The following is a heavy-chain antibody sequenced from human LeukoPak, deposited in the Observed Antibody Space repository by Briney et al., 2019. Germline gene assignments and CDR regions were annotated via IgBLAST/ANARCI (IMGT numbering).Heavy chain of an antibody. CDR3: ARDHGGNYGSYMDV. CDR1: GGSISSYY. D-gene: IGHD4-23*01. CDR2: IYYSGST. V-gene: IGHV4-59*12. Sequence: SETLSLTCTVSGGSISSYYWSWIRQPPGKGLEWIGYIYYSGSTNYNPSLKSRVTISADTSKNQFSLRLSSVTAADTAVYYCARDHGGNYGSYMDVWGKGTTVTVSS. J-gene: IGHJ6*03.